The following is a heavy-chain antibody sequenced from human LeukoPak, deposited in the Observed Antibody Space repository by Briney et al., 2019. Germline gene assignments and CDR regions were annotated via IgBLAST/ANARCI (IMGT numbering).Heavy chain of an antibody. D-gene: IGHD6-6*01. CDR1: GFTFSNYA. J-gene: IGHJ6*03. V-gene: IGHV3-23*01. CDR3: AKGWTAGRPVYYFYYMDV. CDR2: ISGSGNGT. Sequence: GGSLRLSCSASGFTFSNYAMTWVRLTPGKGLECVSGISGSGNGTFYADSVKGRFTISRDNSKNILYLQMNSLRAEDTAVFYCAKGWTAGRPVYYFYYMDVWGKGTTVIVSS.